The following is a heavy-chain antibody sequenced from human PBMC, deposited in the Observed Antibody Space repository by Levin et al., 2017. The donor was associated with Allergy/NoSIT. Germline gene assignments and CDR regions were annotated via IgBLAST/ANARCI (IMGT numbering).Heavy chain of an antibody. D-gene: IGHD3-10*01. CDR3: ATEFRVRGSKPFDY. J-gene: IGHJ4*02. CDR1: GYTLTELS. Sequence: GESLKISCKVSGYTLTELSMHWVRQAPGKGLEWMGGFDPEDGETIYAQKFQGRVTMTEDTSTDTAYMELSSLRSEDTAVYYCATEFRVRGSKPFDYWGQGTLVTVSS. CDR2: FDPEDGET. V-gene: IGHV1-24*01.